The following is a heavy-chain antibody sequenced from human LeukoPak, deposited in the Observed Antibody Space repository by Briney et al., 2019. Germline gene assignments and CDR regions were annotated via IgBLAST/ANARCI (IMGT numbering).Heavy chain of an antibody. D-gene: IGHD3-10*02. V-gene: IGHV3-30*03. CDR3: ASPARRITVFGVPFDY. J-gene: IGHJ4*02. Sequence: PGGSLRLSCAASGFTFSSYSMNWVRQAPEKGLEWVATITYDGKNQYYSDSVKGRFTISRDNSNNTLYLQMNTLRIEDTSVYFCASPARRITVFGVPFDYWGQGALVIVSS. CDR2: ITYDGKNQ. CDR1: GFTFSSYS.